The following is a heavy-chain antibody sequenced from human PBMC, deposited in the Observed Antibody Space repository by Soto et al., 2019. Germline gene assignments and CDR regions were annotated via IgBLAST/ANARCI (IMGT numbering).Heavy chain of an antibody. D-gene: IGHD1-7*01. Sequence: GGSLRLSCAASGFTFSSYEMNWVRQAPGKGLEWVSYISSSGSTIYYADSVKGRFTISRDNAKNSLYLQMNSLRAEDTAVYYCARRLTATSGNKGVVDYWGQGTLVTVSS. CDR2: ISSSGSTI. CDR3: ARRLTATSGNKGVVDY. CDR1: GFTFSSYE. V-gene: IGHV3-48*03. J-gene: IGHJ4*02.